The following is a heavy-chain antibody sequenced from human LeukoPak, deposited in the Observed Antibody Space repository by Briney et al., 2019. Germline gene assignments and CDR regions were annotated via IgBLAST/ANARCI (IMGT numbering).Heavy chain of an antibody. CDR3: ARAPTAYRQNNWFDP. D-gene: IGHD2-21*01. V-gene: IGHV4-31*03. CDR1: GGSIGSGGYY. CDR2: IYYSGST. J-gene: IGHJ5*02. Sequence: PSETLSLTCTVSGGSIGSGGYYWSWIRQHPGKGLEWIGYIYYSGSTYYNPSLKSRVTISVDTSKNQFSLKLSSVTAADTAVYYCARAPTAYRQNNWFDPWGQGTLVTVSS.